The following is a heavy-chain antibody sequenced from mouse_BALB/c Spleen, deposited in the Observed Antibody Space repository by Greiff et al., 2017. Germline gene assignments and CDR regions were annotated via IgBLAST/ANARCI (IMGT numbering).Heavy chain of an antibody. V-gene: IGHV3-2*02. CDR3: ARGGRDYAMDY. D-gene: IGHD3-3*01. CDR2: ISYSGST. CDR1: GYSITSDYA. J-gene: IGHJ4*01. Sequence: EVKLVESGPGLVKPSQSLSLTCTVTGYSITSDYAWNWIRQFPGNKLEWMGYISYSGSTSYNPSLKSRISITRDTSKNQFFLQLNSVTTEDTATYYCARGGRDYAMDYWGQGTSVTVSS.